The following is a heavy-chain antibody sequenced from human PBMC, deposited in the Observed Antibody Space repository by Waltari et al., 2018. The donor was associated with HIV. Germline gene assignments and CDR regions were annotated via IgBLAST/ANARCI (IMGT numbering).Heavy chain of an antibody. D-gene: IGHD7-27*01. CDR2: IYYNGAT. J-gene: IGHJ2*01. V-gene: IGHV4-59*01. CDR1: GGSTSTYY. CDR3: DRPSNWGSRNWYFDL. Sequence: QVQLQESGPGLVKPSETLSLTCTVSGGSTSTYYWNWIRQPPGKGLEWIGYIYYNGATIYNPSLKSRLSMSIDTSKNQFSLKLSSVTAADTAMYFCDRPSNWGSRNWYFDLWGRGTLVTVSS.